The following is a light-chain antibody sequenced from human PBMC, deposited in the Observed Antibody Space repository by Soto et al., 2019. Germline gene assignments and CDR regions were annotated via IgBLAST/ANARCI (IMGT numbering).Light chain of an antibody. Sequence: NFMLTQPHSVSESPGKTVTISCTRSSGSIGSSYVQWYQQRPGSSPTTVIFEDNQRPTGVPVRFSGSNDSSSNSASLVISGLRTEDEADYYCQSYDTSNPLVFGGGTKVTVL. V-gene: IGLV6-57*01. CDR2: EDN. CDR3: QSYDTSNPLV. J-gene: IGLJ3*02. CDR1: SGSIGSSY.